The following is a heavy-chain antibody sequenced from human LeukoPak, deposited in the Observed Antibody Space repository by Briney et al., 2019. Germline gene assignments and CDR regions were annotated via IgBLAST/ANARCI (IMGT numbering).Heavy chain of an antibody. CDR2: INPNSGGT. Sequence: ASVKVSCKASGYTFTSYGISWVRQAPGQGLKWMGWINPNSGGTNYAQKFQGRVTMTRDTSVSTAYMELSGPRSDDTAVYCCARGAAWRYCRGGRCFAPGYWGQGTLVTVSS. V-gene: IGHV1-2*02. J-gene: IGHJ4*02. D-gene: IGHD2-15*01. CDR3: ARGAAWRYCRGGRCFAPGY. CDR1: GYTFTSYG.